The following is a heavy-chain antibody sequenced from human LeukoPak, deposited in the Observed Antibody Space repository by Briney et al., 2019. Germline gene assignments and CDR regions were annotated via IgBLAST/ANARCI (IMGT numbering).Heavy chain of an antibody. CDR3: ARSITMVRGVPVGY. CDR1: GYTFTSYD. J-gene: IGHJ4*02. D-gene: IGHD3-10*01. CDR2: MNPNSGNT. V-gene: IGHV1-8*01. Sequence: ASVKVSCKAPGYTFTSYDINWVRQATGQGLEWMGWMNPNSGNTGYAQKFQGRVTMTRNTSISTAYMELSSLRSEDTAVYHCARSITMVRGVPVGYWGQGTLVTVSS.